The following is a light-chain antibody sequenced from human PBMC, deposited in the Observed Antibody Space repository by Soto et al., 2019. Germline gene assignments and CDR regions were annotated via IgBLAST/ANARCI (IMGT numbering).Light chain of an antibody. CDR2: GAS. J-gene: IGKJ1*01. Sequence: IVLTQSPSTLSLSPGERATLSCRASQSVSSSYLAWYQQKPGQAPRLLIYGASSRATGIPDRFSGSGSGTDFTLTISRLEPEDFAVYYCQHQGTFGQGTKVDIK. V-gene: IGKV3-20*01. CDR3: QHQGT. CDR1: QSVSSSY.